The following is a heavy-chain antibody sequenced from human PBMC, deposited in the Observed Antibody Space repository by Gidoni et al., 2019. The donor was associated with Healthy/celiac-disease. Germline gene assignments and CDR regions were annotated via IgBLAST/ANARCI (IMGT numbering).Heavy chain of an antibody. CDR3: AGSGYENLYYFDY. D-gene: IGHD5-12*01. V-gene: IGHV3-23*01. CDR2: ISGSGGST. CDR1: GFPFSSYG. J-gene: IGHJ4*02. Sequence: EVQLLESGGGLVQPGGSLRLSCAASGFPFSSYGMSWVRQAPGKGLEWVSAISGSGGSTYYADSVKGRFTISRDNSKNTLYLQMNSLRAEDTAVYYCAGSGYENLYYFDYWGQGTLVTVSS.